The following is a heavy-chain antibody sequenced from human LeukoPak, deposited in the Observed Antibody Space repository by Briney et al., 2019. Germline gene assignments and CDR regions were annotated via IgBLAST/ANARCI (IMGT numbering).Heavy chain of an antibody. CDR3: ARSIAARPNWFDP. Sequence: GASLQISSKGSGYIFTSYWIGWVRQLPGKGLEWMGIMFPDDSDIRYSPSFQGQVTISADKSISTAYLQWSSLKASDTAMYYCARSIAARPNWFDPWGQGTLVTVAS. J-gene: IGHJ5*02. CDR2: MFPDDSDI. CDR1: GYIFTSYW. D-gene: IGHD6-6*01. V-gene: IGHV5-51*01.